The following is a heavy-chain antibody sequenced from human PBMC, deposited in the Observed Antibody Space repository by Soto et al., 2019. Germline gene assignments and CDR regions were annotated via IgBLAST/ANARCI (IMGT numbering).Heavy chain of an antibody. CDR3: AGGINDYGKFDI. D-gene: IGHD4-17*01. CDR2: IIPIFGTA. V-gene: IGHV1-69*06. Sequence: GALVKVSCKASGGTFSSYAISWVRQAPGQGLEWMGGIIPIFGTANYAQKFQGRVTITADKSTSTAYMELSSLRSEDTAVYYCAGGINDYGKFDIWGQGTMVTVSS. CDR1: GGTFSSYA. J-gene: IGHJ3*02.